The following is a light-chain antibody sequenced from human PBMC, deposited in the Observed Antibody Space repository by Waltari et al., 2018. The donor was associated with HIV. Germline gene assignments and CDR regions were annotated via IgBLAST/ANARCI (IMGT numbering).Light chain of an antibody. CDR2: SNN. CDR1: SSNIGSNT. Sequence: QSVLTQPPSASGTPGQRVTISCSGSSSNIGSNTVNWYQQLPGTAPKLLSYSNNSRPAGVPDRFSGAKSGASASLAISGLQSEDEADYYCAVWGDSLNGPVFGGGTKLTVL. J-gene: IGLJ2*01. CDR3: AVWGDSLNGPV. V-gene: IGLV1-44*01.